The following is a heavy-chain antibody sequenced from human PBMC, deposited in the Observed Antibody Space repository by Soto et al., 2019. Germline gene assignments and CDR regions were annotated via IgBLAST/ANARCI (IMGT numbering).Heavy chain of an antibody. CDR2: CAAGNGNT. CDR1: GYTLTRGS. J-gene: IGHJ4*02. Sequence: ASVKTSWKVSGYTLTRGSLHWLLHARAKRLEWMGGCAAGNGNTKYSKKFQGRVTITRDTYASTAYMELSSLRSEDTAVYYCASSFTVPAAIGDWGQGT. V-gene: IGHV1-3*01. D-gene: IGHD2-2*02. CDR3: ASSFTVPAAIGD.